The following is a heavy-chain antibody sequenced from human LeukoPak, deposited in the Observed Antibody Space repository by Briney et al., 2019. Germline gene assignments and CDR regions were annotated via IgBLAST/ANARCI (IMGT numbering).Heavy chain of an antibody. V-gene: IGHV4-59*01. D-gene: IGHD4-17*01. CDR2: IYYSGST. CDR3: ARVDAGDYGAHFDY. CDR1: GGSISSYY. Sequence: SETLSLTCTVSGGSISSYYWSWIRQPPGKGLEWIGYIYYSGSTNYNPSLKSRVTISVDTSKNQFSLKLSSVTAADTAVYYCARVDAGDYGAHFDYWGQGTLVTVSS. J-gene: IGHJ4*02.